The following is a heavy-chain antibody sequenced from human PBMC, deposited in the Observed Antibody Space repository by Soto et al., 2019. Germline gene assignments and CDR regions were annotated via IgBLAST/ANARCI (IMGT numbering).Heavy chain of an antibody. CDR1: GGSFSGNY. Sequence: PSETLSLTCAVYGGSFSGNYWSWIRQPPGKGLEWIGEINHSGSTNYNPSLKSRVTISVDTSKSQLFLKLSSVTAPDTAVYYCARQIYDSSGYYYAYWGQGTLVTVSS. V-gene: IGHV4-34*01. CDR3: ARQIYDSSGYYYAY. D-gene: IGHD3-22*01. CDR2: INHSGST. J-gene: IGHJ4*02.